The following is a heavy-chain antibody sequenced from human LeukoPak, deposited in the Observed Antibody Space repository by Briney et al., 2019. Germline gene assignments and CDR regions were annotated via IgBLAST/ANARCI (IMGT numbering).Heavy chain of an antibody. D-gene: IGHD2-2*02. J-gene: IGHJ1*01. Sequence: PGRSLRLSCAASGFTFSSYGMHWVRQAPGKGPEWVAVISYDGSNKYYADSVKGRFTISRDNSKNTLYLQMNSLRAEDTAVYYCAKAGFRCSSTSCYKYFQHWGQGTLVTVSS. V-gene: IGHV3-30*18. CDR3: AKAGFRCSSTSCYKYFQH. CDR2: ISYDGSNK. CDR1: GFTFSSYG.